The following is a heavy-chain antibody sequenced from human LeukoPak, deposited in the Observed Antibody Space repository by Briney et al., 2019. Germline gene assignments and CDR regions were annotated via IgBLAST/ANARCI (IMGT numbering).Heavy chain of an antibody. D-gene: IGHD3-16*01. CDR3: ARVVYDYVWGSYAYYFDY. Sequence: SETLSLTCTVPGYSISSGYYWGWIRQPPGTGLEWIESIYHSGSTYYNPSLKSRVTISVDTSKNQFSLKLSSVTAADTAVYYCARVVYDYVWGSYAYYFDYWGQGTLVTVSS. J-gene: IGHJ4*02. CDR2: IYHSGST. CDR1: GYSISSGYY. V-gene: IGHV4-38-2*02.